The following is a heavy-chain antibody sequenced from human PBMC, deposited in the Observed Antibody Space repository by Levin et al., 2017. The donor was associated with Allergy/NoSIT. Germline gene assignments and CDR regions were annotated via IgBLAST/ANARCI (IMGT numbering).Heavy chain of an antibody. CDR3: ARGGGWYFLFDP. J-gene: IGHJ5*02. CDR1: GYTFTSYY. D-gene: IGHD6-19*01. V-gene: IGHV1-46*01. Sequence: GGSLRLSCKASGYTFTSYYMHWVRQAPGQGLEWMGIINPSGGSTSYAQKFQGRVTMTRDTSTSTVYMELSSLRSEDTAVYYCARGGGWYFLFDPWGQGTLVTVSS. CDR2: INPSGGST.